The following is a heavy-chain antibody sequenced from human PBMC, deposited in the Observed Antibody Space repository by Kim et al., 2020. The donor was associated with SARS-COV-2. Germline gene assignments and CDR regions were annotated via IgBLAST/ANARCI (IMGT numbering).Heavy chain of an antibody. V-gene: IGHV3-53*01. CDR2: T. CDR3: ARTSSTFKFPT. J-gene: IGHJ5*02. D-gene: IGHD6-6*01. Sequence: TYYADSVKGRFTISRDNSKNTLFRQMSSLRADDTAIYYCARTSSTFKFPTWGQGTLVTVSS.